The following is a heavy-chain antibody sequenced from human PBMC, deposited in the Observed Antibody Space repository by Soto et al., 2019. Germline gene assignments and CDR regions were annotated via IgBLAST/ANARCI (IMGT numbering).Heavy chain of an antibody. Sequence: SETLSLTCTVSGGSISSGGYYWSWIRQHPGKGLEWIGYIYYSGSTYYNPSLKSRVTISVDTSKNQFSLKLSSVTAADTAVYYCARARYSSSWGRNWFDPWGQGTLVTVSS. CDR3: ARARYSSSWGRNWFDP. D-gene: IGHD6-13*01. V-gene: IGHV4-31*03. CDR2: IYYSGST. CDR1: GGSISSGGYY. J-gene: IGHJ5*02.